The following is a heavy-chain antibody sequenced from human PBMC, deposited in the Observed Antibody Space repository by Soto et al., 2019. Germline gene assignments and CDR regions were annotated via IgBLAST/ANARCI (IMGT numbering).Heavy chain of an antibody. Sequence: QVQLQESGPGMVKPSETLSLTCTVSSDPTSTHTWGWIRQTPGKGLEWIGYIYETGGTAYNPSLTGRVPLSLDRSTKELALKLSSATAADTAMYHCVRQGIGPLHGLVDVWGRGTTVIVSS. CDR2: IYETGGT. CDR3: VRQGIGPLHGLVDV. V-gene: IGHV4-59*08. CDR1: SDPTSTHT. D-gene: IGHD3-10*01. J-gene: IGHJ6*02.